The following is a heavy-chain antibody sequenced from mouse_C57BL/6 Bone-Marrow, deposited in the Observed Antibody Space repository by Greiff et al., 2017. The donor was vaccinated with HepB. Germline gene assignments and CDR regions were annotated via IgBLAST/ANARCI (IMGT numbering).Heavy chain of an antibody. CDR1: GYSITSGYY. D-gene: IGHD1-1*01. J-gene: IGHJ1*03. V-gene: IGHV3-6*01. CDR3: ARVPPFITTVVGYFDV. Sequence: EVHLVESGPGLVKPSQSLSLTCSVTGYSITSGYYWNWIRQFPGNKLEWMGYISYDGSNNYNPSLKNRISITRDTSKNQFFLKLNSVTTEDTATYYCARVPPFITTVVGYFDVWGTGTTVTVSS. CDR2: ISYDGSN.